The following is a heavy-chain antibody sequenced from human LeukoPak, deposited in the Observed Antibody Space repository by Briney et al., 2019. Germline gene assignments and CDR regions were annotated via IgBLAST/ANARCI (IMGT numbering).Heavy chain of an antibody. D-gene: IGHD2-8*01. CDR3: ARGYCTNGVCYNFDY. CDR1: GGSISSYY. J-gene: IGHJ4*02. CDR2: IYYSGST. Sequence: PSETLSLTCTVSGGSISSYYWSWIRQPPGKGLEWVGYIYYSGSTNYNPSLKSRVTISVDTSKNQFSLKLSSVTPEDTAVYYCARGYCTNGVCYNFDYWGQGTLVTVSS. V-gene: IGHV4-59*12.